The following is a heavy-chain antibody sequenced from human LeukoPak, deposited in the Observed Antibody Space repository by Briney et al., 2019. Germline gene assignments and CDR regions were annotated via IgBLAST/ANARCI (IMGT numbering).Heavy chain of an antibody. J-gene: IGHJ3*02. D-gene: IGHD3-10*01. CDR1: GGSISSGDYY. CDR2: IYYSGST. Sequence: SQTLSLTCTVSGGSISSGDYYWSWIRQPPGKGLEWIGYIYYSGSTNYNPSLKSRVTISVDTSKNQFSLKLSSVTAADTAVYYCALTGITMVRGVIIPDAFDIWGQGTMVTVSS. V-gene: IGHV4-30-4*01. CDR3: ALTGITMVRGVIIPDAFDI.